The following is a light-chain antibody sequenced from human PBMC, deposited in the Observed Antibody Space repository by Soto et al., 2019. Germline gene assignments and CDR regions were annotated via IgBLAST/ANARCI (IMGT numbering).Light chain of an antibody. Sequence: DIQITQSPSTLSGSVGDRVTITCRASQTISSWLAWYQQKPGKAPKLLIYKASTLKSGVPSRFSGSGSGTEFTLTTSSLQPDDFATYYCQHYNSYSEAFGQGTKVDSK. J-gene: IGKJ1*01. CDR3: QHYNSYSEA. CDR2: KAS. CDR1: QTISSW. V-gene: IGKV1-5*03.